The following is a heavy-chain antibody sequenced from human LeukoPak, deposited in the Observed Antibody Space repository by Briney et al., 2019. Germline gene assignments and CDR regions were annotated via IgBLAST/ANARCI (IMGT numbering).Heavy chain of an antibody. CDR3: ARRKTTVTTFSSPLGAFDI. Sequence: GESLKISCKGSGYSFTSYWIGWVRQMPGKGLEWMGIIYPGDSDTRYSPSFQGQVTISADKSISTAYLQWSSLKASDTAMYYCARRKTTVTTFSSPLGAFDIWGQGTMVTVSS. D-gene: IGHD4-17*01. CDR2: IYPGDSDT. J-gene: IGHJ3*02. V-gene: IGHV5-51*01. CDR1: GYSFTSYW.